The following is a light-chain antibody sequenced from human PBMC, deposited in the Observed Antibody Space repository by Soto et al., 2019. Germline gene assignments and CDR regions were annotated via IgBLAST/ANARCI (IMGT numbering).Light chain of an antibody. Sequence: QSALTQPRSVSGSPGQSVTISCTGTSSDVGGYDYVSWYQQHPGKAPKLMIFDVNKRPSGVPDRFSGSKSGNTASLTSSGLQADDEADYSGFSYAGSRVFGGGTKLTVL. J-gene: IGLJ2*01. CDR3: FSYAGSRV. V-gene: IGLV2-11*01. CDR2: DVN. CDR1: SSDVGGYDY.